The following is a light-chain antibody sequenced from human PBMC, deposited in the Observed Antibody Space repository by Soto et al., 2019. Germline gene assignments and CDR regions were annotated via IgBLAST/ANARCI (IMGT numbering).Light chain of an antibody. CDR1: QSVSSN. CDR3: QQYNNWPRT. CDR2: GAS. J-gene: IGKJ1*01. V-gene: IGKV3-15*01. Sequence: EIVMTQSPATLSVSPGERATLSCRASQSVSSNLAWYQQKPGQAPRLLIYGASTRATGIPARFSGSGSGTEFTLTISGLQSEDFAVYYCQQYNNWPRTFGQWTKVEVK.